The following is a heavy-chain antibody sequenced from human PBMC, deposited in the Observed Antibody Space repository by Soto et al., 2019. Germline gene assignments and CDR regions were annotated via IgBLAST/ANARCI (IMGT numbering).Heavy chain of an antibody. Sequence: ASVKVSCKASGGTFSSYTISWVRQAPGQGLEWMGWINPNSGGTNYAQKFQGWVTMTRDTSISTAYMELSRLRSDDTAVYYCARGGTADGYSYYYYGMDVWGQGTTVTVSS. J-gene: IGHJ6*02. V-gene: IGHV1-2*04. CDR1: GGTFSSYT. D-gene: IGHD5-18*01. CDR2: INPNSGGT. CDR3: ARGGTADGYSYYYYGMDV.